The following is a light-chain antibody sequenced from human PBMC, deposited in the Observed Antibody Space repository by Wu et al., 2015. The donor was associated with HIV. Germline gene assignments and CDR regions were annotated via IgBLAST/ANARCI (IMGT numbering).Light chain of an antibody. CDR3: QYFGSSPGATCT. CDR2: KAS. Sequence: VGDRVTITCRAESEYFTTWLAWYQQKPGKAPKLLIYKASTLESEVPSRFSGSGSGTEFTLTISRLEPEDFAVYYCQYFGSSPGATCTFGQGTKVEIK. J-gene: IGKJ1*01. V-gene: IGKV1-5*03. CDR1: EYFTTW.